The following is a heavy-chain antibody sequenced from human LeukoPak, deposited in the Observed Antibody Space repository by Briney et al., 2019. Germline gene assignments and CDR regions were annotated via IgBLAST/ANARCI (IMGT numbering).Heavy chain of an antibody. V-gene: IGHV3-15*07. Sequence: GGSLRLSCAASGFTFSSYSMNWVRQAPGKGLEWVGLIKRKTDDGTTDYAAPEKGRFTTSRDDSKNTLYLQMNSLKTEDTAVYYCTTQSGAWNFDYWGQGTLVTVSS. D-gene: IGHD1-1*01. CDR3: TTQSGAWNFDY. CDR1: GFTFSSYS. J-gene: IGHJ4*02. CDR2: IKRKTDDGTT.